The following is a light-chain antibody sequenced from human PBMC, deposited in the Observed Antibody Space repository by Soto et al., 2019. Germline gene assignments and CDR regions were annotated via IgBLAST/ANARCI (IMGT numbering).Light chain of an antibody. CDR1: KLGDKY. V-gene: IGLV3-1*01. CDR3: QAWDSSTPVV. Sequence: SYELTQPPSVSVSPGQTASITCSGDKLGDKYACWYQQKPGQSPVLVIYQDSKRPSGIPDRFSGSNSGNTATLTISGTQAMDEADYYCQAWDSSTPVVFGGGTKVTVL. CDR2: QDS. J-gene: IGLJ2*01.